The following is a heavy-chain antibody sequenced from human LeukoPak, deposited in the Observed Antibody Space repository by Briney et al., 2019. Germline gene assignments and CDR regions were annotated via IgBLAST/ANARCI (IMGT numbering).Heavy chain of an antibody. V-gene: IGHV4-39*01. CDR3: ARQCYCSSTSCYEGYYYYMDV. Sequence: SETLSLTCTVSGGSISSSSYYWGWIRQPPGKGLEWIGSIYYSGSTYYNPSLKSRVTISVDTSKNQFSLKLSSVTAADTAVYYCARQCYCSSTSCYEGYYYYMDVWGKGTTVTVSS. CDR1: GGSISSSSYY. CDR2: IYYSGST. D-gene: IGHD2-2*01. J-gene: IGHJ6*03.